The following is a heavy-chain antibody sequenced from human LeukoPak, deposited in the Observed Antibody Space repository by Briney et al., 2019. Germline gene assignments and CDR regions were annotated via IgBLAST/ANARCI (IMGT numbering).Heavy chain of an antibody. D-gene: IGHD2-15*01. J-gene: IGHJ4*02. CDR3: ARQGDIVATTPHY. CDR2: IYPGYSDT. CDR1: GYSFTCYW. Sequence: VEYLNISCNCSGYSFTCYWMGWVRQMPGKGLEWMGIIYPGYSDTRYSQSFQAHLTISADKTISTAYLQWSSLKASYTAMYYCARQGDIVATTPHYWGQGTLVTVSS. V-gene: IGHV5-51*01.